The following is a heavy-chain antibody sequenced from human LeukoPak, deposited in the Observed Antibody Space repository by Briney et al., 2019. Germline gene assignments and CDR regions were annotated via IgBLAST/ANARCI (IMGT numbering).Heavy chain of an antibody. CDR2: IHYSGDT. CDR1: GVSIRTSY. V-gene: IGHV4-59*01. J-gene: IGHJ4*02. D-gene: IGHD4-17*01. CDR3: RRGTVTTANFDC. Sequence: SETLSLTCSVSGVSIRTSYWSWIRQPPGKGLEWIGYIHYSGDTNYNPSLKSRVTMSADTSKNQFSLTLSSVTAADAAVYYCRRGTVTTANFDCWGQGTLVTVSS.